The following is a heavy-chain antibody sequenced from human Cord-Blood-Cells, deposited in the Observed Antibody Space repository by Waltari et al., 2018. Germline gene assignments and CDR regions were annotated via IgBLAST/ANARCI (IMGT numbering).Heavy chain of an antibody. Sequence: QLQLQESGPGLVKPSETLSLTCTVSGGSISSSSYYWGWFRQPPGNGLEWIGSIHYSGSTYFTPSLKSRVTISVDTSKDQFSLKLSSVTAADTAVYYCARHLRGYSDVYYFDYWGQGTLVTVSS. J-gene: IGHJ4*02. V-gene: IGHV4-39*01. CDR1: GGSISSSSYY. CDR3: ARHLRGYSDVYYFDY. CDR2: IHYSGST. D-gene: IGHD5-18*01.